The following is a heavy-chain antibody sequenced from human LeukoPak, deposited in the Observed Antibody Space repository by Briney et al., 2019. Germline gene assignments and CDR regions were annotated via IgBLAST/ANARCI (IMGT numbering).Heavy chain of an antibody. D-gene: IGHD3-10*01. CDR2: IYYSGST. CDR1: GYSISSYY. Sequence: SETLSLTCTVSGYSISSYYWSWIRQPPGKGLEWIGYIYYSGSTNYNPSLKSRVTISVDTSKNQFSLKLSSVTAADTAVYYCARNLVMDYYGSGSPPGYWGQGTLVTVSS. CDR3: ARNLVMDYYGSGSPPGY. V-gene: IGHV4-59*01. J-gene: IGHJ4*02.